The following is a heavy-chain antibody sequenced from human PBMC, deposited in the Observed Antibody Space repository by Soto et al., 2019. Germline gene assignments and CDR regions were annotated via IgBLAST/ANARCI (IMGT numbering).Heavy chain of an antibody. CDR2: VSDDGSKK. V-gene: IGHV3-30*18. CDR3: ANASGGNCFANDY. D-gene: IGHD2-15*01. J-gene: IGHJ4*02. CDR1: GFNFSYYG. Sequence: GGSLRLSCVASGFNFSYYGMHWVRQAPGKGLEWVAVVSDDGSKKFYADSVEGRFTIHRDNSKKTVSLQMDSLRAEDTGLSYWANASGGNCFANDYWGQGTLVTVSS.